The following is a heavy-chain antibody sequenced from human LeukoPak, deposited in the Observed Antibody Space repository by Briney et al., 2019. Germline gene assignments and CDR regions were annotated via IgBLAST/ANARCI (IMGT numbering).Heavy chain of an antibody. Sequence: ASVKVSCKASGYTFTSYYMHWVRQAPGQGLEWMGIINPSGGSTSYAQKFQGRVTMTRDTSTSTVYMELSRLRSDDTAVYYCARGYCSSTSCYLYFDYWGQGTLVTVSS. V-gene: IGHV1-46*01. J-gene: IGHJ4*02. D-gene: IGHD2-2*01. CDR2: INPSGGST. CDR3: ARGYCSSTSCYLYFDY. CDR1: GYTFTSYY.